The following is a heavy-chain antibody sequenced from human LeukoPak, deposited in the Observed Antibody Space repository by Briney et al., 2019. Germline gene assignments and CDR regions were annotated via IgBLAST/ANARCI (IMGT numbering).Heavy chain of an antibody. CDR2: ITKSSTYV. J-gene: IGHJ4*02. CDR3: ARGSGVYV. CDR1: GFIFGTHS. V-gene: IGHV3-21*04. Sequence: GGSLRLSCEASGFIFGTHSVDWVRQLPGEVLEGVASITKSSTYVYYADSAKGRFTISRDNANNSLFLQMNNLGVDAPGVYYCARGSGVYVWGQGALVIVSS. D-gene: IGHD2-8*01.